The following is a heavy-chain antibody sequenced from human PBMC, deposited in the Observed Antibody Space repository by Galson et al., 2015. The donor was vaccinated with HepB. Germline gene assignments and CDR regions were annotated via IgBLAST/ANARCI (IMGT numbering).Heavy chain of an antibody. J-gene: IGHJ4*02. CDR2: IIPIFGTA. CDR3: ATRLRSGYSYGGGIDY. D-gene: IGHD5-18*01. V-gene: IGHV1-69*13. CDR1: GGTFSSYA. Sequence: SVKVSCKASGGTFSSYAISWVRQAPGQGLEWMGGIIPIFGTANYAQKFQGRVTITADESTSTAYMELSSLRSEDTAVYYCATRLRSGYSYGGGIDYWGQGTLVTVSS.